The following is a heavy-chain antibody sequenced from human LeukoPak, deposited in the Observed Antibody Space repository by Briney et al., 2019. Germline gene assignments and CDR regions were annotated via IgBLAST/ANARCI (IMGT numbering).Heavy chain of an antibody. J-gene: IGHJ5*02. V-gene: IGHV3-23*01. CDR2: IIGGGGSS. D-gene: IGHD2-15*01. Sequence: GGSLRLSCAASGFTFSSCAMSWVRQAPGKGLEWVSGIIGGGGSSHYADSVKGRFTISRDNSRNTLYLQMNSLRAEDTAVYYCAKSRIPVVVAAAEGNWFDPRGQGTLVTVSS. CDR1: GFTFSSCA. CDR3: AKSRIPVVVAAAEGNWFDP.